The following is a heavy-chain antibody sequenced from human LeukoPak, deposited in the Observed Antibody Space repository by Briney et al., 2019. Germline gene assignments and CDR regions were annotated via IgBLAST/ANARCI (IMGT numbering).Heavy chain of an antibody. J-gene: IGHJ4*02. V-gene: IGHV1-18*01. Sequence: GASVKVSCKASGYTFTSYGISWVRQAPGQGLEWMGWISAYNGNTNYAQKLQGRVTMTTDTSTSTAYMELRSLRSDDTAVYYCASSAAEEWGGGGTQDYWGQGTLVTVSS. CDR2: ISAYNGNT. CDR3: ASSAAEEWGGGGTQDY. D-gene: IGHD3-16*01. CDR1: GYTFTSYG.